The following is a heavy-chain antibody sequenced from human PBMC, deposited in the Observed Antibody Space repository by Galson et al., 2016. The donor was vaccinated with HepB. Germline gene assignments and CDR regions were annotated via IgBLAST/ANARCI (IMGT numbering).Heavy chain of an antibody. V-gene: IGHV3-48*01. CDR2: IASNRRTI. CDR1: GFTFSNAW. J-gene: IGHJ5*02. CDR3: AKRAHATGDYCGMDA. D-gene: IGHD4-17*01. Sequence: SLRLSCAASGFTFSNAWMNWVRQAPGKGLEWVSYIASNRRTIYYADSARGRFTISRDNSKNTLYLQMNSLRAEDTAVYYCAKRAHATGDYCGMDAWGQGTLVTVSS.